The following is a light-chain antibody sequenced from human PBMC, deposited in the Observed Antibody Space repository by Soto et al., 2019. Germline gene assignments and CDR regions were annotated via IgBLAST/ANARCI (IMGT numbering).Light chain of an antibody. CDR1: QSISSSL. V-gene: IGKV3D-20*02. CDR3: QQLSNYPPIT. CDR2: GAS. Sequence: EIVLTQSPGTLSLSPGERATLSCRASQSISSSLLAWYQQKPGQAPRLLIYGASSRATGIPDRFSGSGSETDFTLTISSLQPEDFATYYCQQLSNYPPITFGQGTRLEIK. J-gene: IGKJ5*01.